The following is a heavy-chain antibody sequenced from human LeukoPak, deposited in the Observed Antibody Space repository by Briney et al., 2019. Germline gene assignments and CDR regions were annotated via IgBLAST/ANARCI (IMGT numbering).Heavy chain of an antibody. Sequence: SETLSLTCTVSGGSISSYYRSWIRQPAGKGLEWIGRIYTSGSTNYNPSLKSRVTMSVDTSKNQFSLKLSSVTAADTAVYYCARGHSSGWYGWYFDYWGQGTLVTVSS. J-gene: IGHJ4*02. CDR3: ARGHSSGWYGWYFDY. CDR2: IYTSGST. D-gene: IGHD6-19*01. CDR1: GGSISSYY. V-gene: IGHV4-4*07.